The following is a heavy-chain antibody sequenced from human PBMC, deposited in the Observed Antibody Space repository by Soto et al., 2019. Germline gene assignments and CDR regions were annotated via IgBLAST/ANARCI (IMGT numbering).Heavy chain of an antibody. CDR3: ATDKGRSPLDY. D-gene: IGHD2-15*01. CDR2: IQGGNDNT. V-gene: IGHV1-3*01. Sequence: GASVKVSCKASGNTFRNYAIHWVRQAPGQSLEWMGWIQGGNDNTYYSQRFQGRLTFTRDTSPGTTYMELSSLRAEDAAVYYCATDKGRSPLDYWGQGTLVTVSS. CDR1: GNTFRNYA. J-gene: IGHJ4*02.